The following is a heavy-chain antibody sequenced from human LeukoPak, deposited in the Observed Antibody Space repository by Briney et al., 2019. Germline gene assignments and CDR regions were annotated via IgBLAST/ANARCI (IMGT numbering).Heavy chain of an antibody. CDR2: ISGSGGST. D-gene: IGHD3-22*01. CDR1: GFTFSSYA. CDR3: AKVKPITMIVVVPGLPFDY. Sequence: GGSLRLSCAASGFTFSSYAMSWVRQAPGKGLEWVSAISGSGGSTYYADSVKGRITISRDNSKNTLYLQMNSLRAEDTAVYYCAKVKPITMIVVVPGLPFDYWGQGTLVTVSS. V-gene: IGHV3-23*01. J-gene: IGHJ4*02.